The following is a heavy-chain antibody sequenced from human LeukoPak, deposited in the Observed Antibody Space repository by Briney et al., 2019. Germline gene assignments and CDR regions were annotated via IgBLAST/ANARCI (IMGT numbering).Heavy chain of an antibody. CDR2: IYHSGST. CDR3: ARDGYSGNDGL. D-gene: IGHD5-12*01. Sequence: SETLSLTCTVSGGSISSYYWSWIRQPPGKGLEWIGYIYHSGSTKYNPSLKSRVTISVDTSKNQFSLKLSSVTATDTAVYYCARDGYSGNDGLWGQGTLVTVSS. J-gene: IGHJ4*02. CDR1: GGSISSYY. V-gene: IGHV4-59*01.